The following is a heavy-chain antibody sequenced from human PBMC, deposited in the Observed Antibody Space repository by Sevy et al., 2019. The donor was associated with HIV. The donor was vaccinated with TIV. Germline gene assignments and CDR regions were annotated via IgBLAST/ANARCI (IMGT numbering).Heavy chain of an antibody. CDR2: ISGSGGST. J-gene: IGHJ6*03. CDR1: GFTFSSYA. CDR3: SKGDYYYYYMDV. V-gene: IGHV3-23*01. Sequence: GGSLRLSCAASGFTFSSYAMSWVRQAPGKGLEWVSAISGSGGSTYYADSVKGRFTISRDNSKNTLYLQMNSLRAEDTAVYYCSKGDYYYYYMDVWGKGTTVTVSS.